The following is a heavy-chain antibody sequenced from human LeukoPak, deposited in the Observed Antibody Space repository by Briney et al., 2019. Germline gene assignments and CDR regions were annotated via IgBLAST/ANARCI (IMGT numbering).Heavy chain of an antibody. CDR3: AKEPMGDAFDI. CDR2: ISGSGDST. Sequence: GGSLRLSCAASGFTFSNYAMSWVRQAPGKGLEWVSAISGSGDSTYNADSVKGRLTISRDNSKNTLYLQMNSLRAEDTAVYYCAKEPMGDAFDIWGQGTMVTVSS. V-gene: IGHV3-23*01. CDR1: GFTFSNYA. D-gene: IGHD5-24*01. J-gene: IGHJ3*02.